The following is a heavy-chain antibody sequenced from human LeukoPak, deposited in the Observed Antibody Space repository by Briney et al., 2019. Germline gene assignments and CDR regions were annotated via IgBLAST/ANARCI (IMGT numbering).Heavy chain of an antibody. J-gene: IGHJ4*02. CDR3: ASRTDY. Sequence: GGSLRLSCAASGFSFSNYPMNWVRQAPGKGLEWVSSISSSSSYIYNADSVQGRFTISRDNANNSLFLQMNSLRAEDTAVYYCASRTDYWGQGILVTVSS. CDR1: GFSFSNYP. CDR2: ISSSSSYI. V-gene: IGHV3-21*01.